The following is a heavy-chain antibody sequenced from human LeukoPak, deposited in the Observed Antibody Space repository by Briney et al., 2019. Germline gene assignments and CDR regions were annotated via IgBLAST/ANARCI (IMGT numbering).Heavy chain of an antibody. J-gene: IGHJ4*02. Sequence: GGSLRLSCAASGFTLSSYEMNSVRQAPGKGLEWVSYISRSGSAMYYADSVKGRFTISRDNAKNSLYLQMNSLRAEDTAVYYCAREISALGNYFDSWGQGTLVTVSS. V-gene: IGHV3-48*03. CDR2: ISRSGSAM. D-gene: IGHD7-27*01. CDR1: GFTLSSYE. CDR3: AREISALGNYFDS.